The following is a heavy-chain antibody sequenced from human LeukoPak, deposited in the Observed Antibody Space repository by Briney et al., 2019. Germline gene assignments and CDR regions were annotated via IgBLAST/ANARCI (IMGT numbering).Heavy chain of an antibody. D-gene: IGHD2-15*01. V-gene: IGHV3-9*01. CDR1: GFTFDDYA. CDR2: ISWNSGSI. Sequence: PGRSLRLSCAAAGFTFDDYAMHWVRQAPGKGLEWVSRISWNSGSIGYADSVKGRFTISRDNAKNSLYLQMNSLRAEDTAVYYCARDTLYWGYWGQGTLVTVSS. CDR3: ARDTLYWGY. J-gene: IGHJ4*02.